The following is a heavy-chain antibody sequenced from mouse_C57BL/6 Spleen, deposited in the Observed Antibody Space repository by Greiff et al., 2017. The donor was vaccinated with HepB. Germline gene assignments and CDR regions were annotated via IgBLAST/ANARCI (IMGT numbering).Heavy chain of an antibody. D-gene: IGHD1-1*01. CDR3: ARKGSSSQDYFDY. CDR2: IYPRSGNT. J-gene: IGHJ2*01. CDR1: GYTFTSYG. Sequence: QVQLQQSGAELARPGASVKLSCKASGYTFTSYGISWVKQRTGQGLEWIGEIYPRSGNTYYNEKFKGKATLTADKYSSTAYMELRSLISEDSAVYFCARKGSSSQDYFDYWGQGTTLTVSS. V-gene: IGHV1-81*01.